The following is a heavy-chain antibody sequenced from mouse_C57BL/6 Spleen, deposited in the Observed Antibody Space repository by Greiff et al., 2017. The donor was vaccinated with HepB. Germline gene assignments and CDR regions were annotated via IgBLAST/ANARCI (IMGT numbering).Heavy chain of an antibody. CDR3: ARGGTTVDYAMDY. CDR2: IYPGDGDT. V-gene: IGHV1-82*01. J-gene: IGHJ4*01. D-gene: IGHD1-1*01. CDR1: GYAFSSSW. Sequence: QVQLKESGPELVKPGASVKISCKASGYAFSSSWMNWVKHRPGKGLEWIGRIYPGDGDTNYNGKFKGKATLTADKSSSTAYMQLSSLTSEDSAVYFCARGGTTVDYAMDYWGQGTSVTVSS.